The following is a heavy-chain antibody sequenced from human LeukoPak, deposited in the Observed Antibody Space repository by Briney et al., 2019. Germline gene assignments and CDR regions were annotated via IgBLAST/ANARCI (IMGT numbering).Heavy chain of an antibody. Sequence: GGSLRLSCAASGFTFSSYAMHWVRQAPGKGLEWVAVISYDGSNKYYADSVKGRFTISRDNSKNTLYLQMNSLRAEDAAVYFCAKAPLTSCRGAYCYPFDSWGQGTLVTVSS. CDR3: AKAPLTSCRGAYCYPFDS. CDR1: GFTFSSYA. D-gene: IGHD2-21*01. V-gene: IGHV3-30*04. J-gene: IGHJ4*02. CDR2: ISYDGSNK.